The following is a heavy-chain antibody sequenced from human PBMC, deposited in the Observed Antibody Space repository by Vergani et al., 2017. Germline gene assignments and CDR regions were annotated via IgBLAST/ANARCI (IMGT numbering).Heavy chain of an antibody. J-gene: IGHJ6*02. V-gene: IGHV4-39*01. Sequence: QLQLQESGPGLVKPSETLSLTCTVSGGSISSSSYYWGWIRQPPGKGLEWIGSIYYSGSTYYNPSLKSRVTISVDTSKNQFSLKLSSVTAADTAVYYCARTRRYFDWLRYGMDVWGQGTTVTVSS. CDR2: IYYSGST. CDR1: GGSISSSSYY. D-gene: IGHD3-9*01. CDR3: ARTRRYFDWLRYGMDV.